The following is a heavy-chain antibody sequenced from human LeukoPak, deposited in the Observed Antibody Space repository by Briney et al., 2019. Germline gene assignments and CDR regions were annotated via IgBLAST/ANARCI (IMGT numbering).Heavy chain of an antibody. CDR3: ARGYSSGWYVDY. D-gene: IGHD6-19*01. J-gene: IGHJ4*02. CDR2: IHYSGST. V-gene: IGHV4-61*01. Sequence: KPSETLSLTCTVSGGSVSSGSYHWSWIRRPPGKGLEWIGYIHYSGSTNYNPSLKSRVTISVDTSKNQFSLKLSSVTAADTAVYYCARGYSSGWYVDYWGQGTLVTVSS. CDR1: GGSVSSGSYH.